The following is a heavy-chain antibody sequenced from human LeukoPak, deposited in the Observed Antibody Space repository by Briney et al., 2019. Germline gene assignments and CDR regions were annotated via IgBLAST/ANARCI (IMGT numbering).Heavy chain of an antibody. CDR3: ASGATIDAFDI. V-gene: IGHV4-34*01. J-gene: IGHJ3*02. Sequence: KSSETLSLTCAVYGGSFSGYYWSWIRQPPGKGLEWIGEINHSGSTNYNPSLKSRVTISVDTSKNQFPLKLSSVTAADTAVYYCASGATIDAFDIWGQGTMVTVSS. D-gene: IGHD1-26*01. CDR2: INHSGST. CDR1: GGSFSGYY.